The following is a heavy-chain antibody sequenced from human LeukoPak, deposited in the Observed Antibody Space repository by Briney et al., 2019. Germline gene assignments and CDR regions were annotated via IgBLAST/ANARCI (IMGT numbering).Heavy chain of an antibody. CDR3: ARVGGRYSPLGY. V-gene: IGHV3-7*01. CDR1: GFTFSSYW. CDR2: IKQDGSEK. J-gene: IGHJ4*02. Sequence: PGGSLRLSCAASGFTFSSYWMSWDRQAPGKGLEWVANIKQDGSEKYYVDSVKGRFTISRDNDKNSLFLQMTSLRAEDTAVYYCARVGGRYSPLGYWGQGTLVTVSS. D-gene: IGHD3-16*02.